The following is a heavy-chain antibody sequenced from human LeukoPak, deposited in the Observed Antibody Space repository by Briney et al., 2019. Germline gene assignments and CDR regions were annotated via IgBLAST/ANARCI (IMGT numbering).Heavy chain of an antibody. CDR2: IKQDGNEK. Sequence: QTGGSLRLSCAASGFTFRTYWMSWVRQAPGKGLEWVANIKQDGNEKYYVDSVKGRFTISRDNAKNSLDLQMNSLRAEDTAVYYCARHLGRSGGSCYSCSFDPWGQGTLVTVSS. D-gene: IGHD2-15*01. V-gene: IGHV3-7*01. CDR1: GFTFRTYW. J-gene: IGHJ5*02. CDR3: ARHLGRSGGSCYSCSFDP.